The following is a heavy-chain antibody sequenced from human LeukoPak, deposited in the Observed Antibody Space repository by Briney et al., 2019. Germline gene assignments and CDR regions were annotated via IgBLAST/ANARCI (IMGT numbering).Heavy chain of an antibody. D-gene: IGHD5-24*01. CDR2: IYYSGST. CDR3: ARGDGYIRALDY. J-gene: IGHJ4*02. CDR1: GGSISSYY. Sequence: SETLSLTCTVSGGSISSYYWSWIRQPPGKGLEWIGYIYYSGSTNYNPSLKSRVTISVDTSKNQFSLKLSSVTAADTAVYYCARGDGYIRALDYWGQGTLVTVSS. V-gene: IGHV4-59*01.